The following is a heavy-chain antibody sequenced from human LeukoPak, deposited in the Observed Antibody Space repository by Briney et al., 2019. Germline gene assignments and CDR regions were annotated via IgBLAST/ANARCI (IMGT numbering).Heavy chain of an antibody. CDR3: ARHEDSSSLSWFDP. D-gene: IGHD6-13*01. J-gene: IGHJ5*02. CDR2: IYYSGST. Sequence: SETLSLTCTVSGGSISSSSYYWGWIRQPPGKGLEWIGSIYYSGSTYYNPSLKSRVTISVDTSKNQFSLKLSSVTAADTAVYYCARHEDSSSLSWFDPWGQGTLVTVSS. CDR1: GGSISSSSYY. V-gene: IGHV4-39*01.